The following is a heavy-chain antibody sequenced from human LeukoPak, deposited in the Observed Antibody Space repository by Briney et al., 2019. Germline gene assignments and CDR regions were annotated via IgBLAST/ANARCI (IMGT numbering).Heavy chain of an antibody. Sequence: GGSLRLSCAASGFTFSSYGMHWVRQAPGKGLEWVAFIRYDGSNKYYADSVKGRFTISRDNSKNTLYLQMNSLRAEDTAVYYCARDIVTPRPNSGSKPIHDAFDIWGQGTMVTVSS. V-gene: IGHV3-30*02. CDR1: GFTFSSYG. CDR2: IRYDGSNK. J-gene: IGHJ3*02. D-gene: IGHD1-26*01. CDR3: ARDIVTPRPNSGSKPIHDAFDI.